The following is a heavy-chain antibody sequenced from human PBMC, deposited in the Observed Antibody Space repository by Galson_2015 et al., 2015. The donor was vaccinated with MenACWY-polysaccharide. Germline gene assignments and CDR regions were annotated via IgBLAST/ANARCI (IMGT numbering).Heavy chain of an antibody. V-gene: IGHV3-74*01. CDR1: GFTFSRHW. D-gene: IGHD6-13*01. Sequence: SLRLSCAASGFTFSRHWMHWVRQAPGQGLVWVSRANSDGSSTSYADSVKGRFTISRDNAKNTLYLQMNSLRAEDTAVYYCARPSSPGYSSSLTHAFDIWGQGTMVTVSS. CDR2: ANSDGSST. CDR3: ARPSSPGYSSSLTHAFDI. J-gene: IGHJ3*02.